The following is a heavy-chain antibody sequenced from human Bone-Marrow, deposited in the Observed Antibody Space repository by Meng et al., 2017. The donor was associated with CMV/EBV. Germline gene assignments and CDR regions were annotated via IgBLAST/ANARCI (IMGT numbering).Heavy chain of an antibody. Sequence: LQLQEPGPGLVKPSETLSLTCTVSGGSISSSSYYWGWIRQPPGKGLEWIGSIYYSGSTYYNPSLKSRVTISVDTSKNQFSLKLSSVTAADTAVYYCARDVYGRGWFDPWGQGTLVTVSS. J-gene: IGHJ5*02. D-gene: IGHD3-16*01. CDR2: IYYSGST. CDR3: ARDVYGRGWFDP. V-gene: IGHV4-39*07. CDR1: GGSISSSSYY.